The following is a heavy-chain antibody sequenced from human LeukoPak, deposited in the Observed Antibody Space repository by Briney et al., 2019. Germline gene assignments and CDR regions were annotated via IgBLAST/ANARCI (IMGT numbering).Heavy chain of an antibody. D-gene: IGHD6-13*01. CDR1: DDSISSSTYY. CDR2: INHSGST. V-gene: IGHV4-39*01. J-gene: IGHJ5*02. CDR3: ARHAMAAGTFYNWFDP. Sequence: PSDTLSLTCIISDDSISSSTYYWSWIRQPPGKGLEWIGEINHSGSTNYNPSLKSRVTISVDTSKNQFSLKLSSVTAADTAVYYCARHAMAAGTFYNWFDPWGQGTLVTVSS.